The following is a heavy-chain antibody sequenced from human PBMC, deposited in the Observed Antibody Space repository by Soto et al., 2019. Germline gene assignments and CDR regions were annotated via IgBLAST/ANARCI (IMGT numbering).Heavy chain of an antibody. J-gene: IGHJ2*01. CDR1: GFTFSSYA. Sequence: EVQLLESGGGLVQPGGSLRLSCAASGFTFSSYAMNWVRQAPGKGLEWVSVISGGGDGTDYADSVKGRFTISRDNSKNTLYLQMNSLRAENTAVYYCARRNSGWYFDLWGRGTLVTVSS. V-gene: IGHV3-23*01. D-gene: IGHD4-4*01. CDR2: ISGGGDGT. CDR3: ARRNSGWYFDL.